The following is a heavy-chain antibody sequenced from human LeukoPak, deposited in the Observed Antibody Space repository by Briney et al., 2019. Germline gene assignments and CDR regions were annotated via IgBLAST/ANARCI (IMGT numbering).Heavy chain of an antibody. CDR1: GGSISSYY. CDR3: ARDGGGYSSSSASDYNWFDP. V-gene: IGHV4-4*07. CDR2: IYTSGST. D-gene: IGHD6-6*01. Sequence: PSETLSLTCTVSGGSISSYYWSWIRQPAGKGLEWIGRIYTSGSTNYNPSLKSRVTMSVDTSKNQFSLKLSSVTAADTAVYYCARDGGGYSSSSASDYNWFDPWGQGTLVTVSS. J-gene: IGHJ5*02.